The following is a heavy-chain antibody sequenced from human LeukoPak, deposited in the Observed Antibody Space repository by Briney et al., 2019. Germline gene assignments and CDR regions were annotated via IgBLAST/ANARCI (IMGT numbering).Heavy chain of an antibody. CDR3: ARDRGFGEGINWFDP. CDR1: AFTISSCE. Sequence: RGCLRLSCEASAFTISSCEMNWVRQAPGKGVEWGAYICDSGNTIFYAESVKGRFTISRDNAKSSLFLHKNSLRADDSGVYHCARDRGFGEGINWFDPWGQGTLVTVSS. V-gene: IGHV3-48*03. D-gene: IGHD3-10*01. CDR2: ICDSGNTI. J-gene: IGHJ5*02.